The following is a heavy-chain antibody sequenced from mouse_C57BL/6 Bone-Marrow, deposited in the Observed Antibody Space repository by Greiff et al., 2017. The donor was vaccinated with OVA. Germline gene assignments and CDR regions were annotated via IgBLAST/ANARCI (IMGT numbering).Heavy chain of an antibody. CDR2: ISYDGSN. D-gene: IGHD2-4*01. CDR3: ARDDYRWYWYFDV. V-gene: IGHV3-6*01. CDR1: GYSITSGYY. J-gene: IGHJ1*03. Sequence: EVKLMESGPGLVKPSQSLSLTCSVTGYSITSGYYWNWIRQFPGNKLEWMGYISYDGSNNYNPSLKNRISITRDTSKNQFFLKLNSVTTEDTATYYCARDDYRWYWYFDVWGTGTTVTVSS.